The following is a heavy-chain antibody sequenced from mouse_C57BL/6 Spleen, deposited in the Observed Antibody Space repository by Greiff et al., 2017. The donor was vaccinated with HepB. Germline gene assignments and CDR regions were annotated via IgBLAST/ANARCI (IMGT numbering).Heavy chain of an antibody. J-gene: IGHJ1*03. CDR1: GYTFTSYG. Sequence: VKLMESGAELARPGASVKLSCKASGYTFTSYGISWVKQRTGQGLEWIGEIYPRSGNTNYNEKFKVKATLTADKSTSTAYMELSSLTAEDSAVYVCARTIDNDSSLDMDVWGKGTTVTVSS. V-gene: IGHV1-81*01. CDR2: IYPRSGNT. D-gene: IGHD1-1*01. CDR3: ARTIDNDSSLDMDV.